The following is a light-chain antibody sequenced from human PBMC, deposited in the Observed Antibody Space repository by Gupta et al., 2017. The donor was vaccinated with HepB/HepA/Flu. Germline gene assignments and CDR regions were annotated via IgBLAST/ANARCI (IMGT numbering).Light chain of an antibody. Sequence: DIQMTQSLSTLSASLGDRVTITCRASQNISRWLAWYQQKPGKAPNLLIYKASTLESGVPSTFSGSGSGTEFTLTISSLQPHDFATYYCQQYNSYPCSFGQGTKLEIK. CDR3: QQYNSYPCS. CDR2: KAS. V-gene: IGKV1-5*03. J-gene: IGKJ2*04. CDR1: QNISRW.